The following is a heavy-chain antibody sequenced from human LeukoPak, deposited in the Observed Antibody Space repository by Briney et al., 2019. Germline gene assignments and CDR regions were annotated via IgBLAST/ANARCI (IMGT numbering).Heavy chain of an antibody. Sequence: AASVKVSCKASGYTFTGYYMHWVRQAPGQGLEWMGWINPNSGGTNYAQKLQGRVTMTTDTSTRTAYMELRSLRSDDTAVYYCARATRVIAAAGTVDFQHWGQGTLVTVSS. V-gene: IGHV1-2*02. CDR2: INPNSGGT. D-gene: IGHD6-13*01. CDR1: GYTFTGYY. CDR3: ARATRVIAAAGTVDFQH. J-gene: IGHJ1*01.